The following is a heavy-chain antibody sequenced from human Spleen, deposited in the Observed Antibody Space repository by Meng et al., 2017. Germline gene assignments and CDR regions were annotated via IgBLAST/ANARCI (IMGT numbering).Heavy chain of an antibody. CDR1: GFTFGNYA. Sequence: GGSLRLSCAVSGFTFGNYAMHWVRQAPGKGLEWVAVISYDGSNKYYADSVKGRFTISRDNSKNTLYLQMNSLRAEDTAVYYCARDLGMATITGGFDNWGQGTLVTVSS. V-gene: IGHV3-30*01. CDR3: ARDLGMATITGGFDN. J-gene: IGHJ4*02. CDR2: ISYDGSNK. D-gene: IGHD5-24*01.